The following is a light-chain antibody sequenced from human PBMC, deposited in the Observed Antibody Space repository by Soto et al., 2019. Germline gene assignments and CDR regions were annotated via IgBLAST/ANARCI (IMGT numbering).Light chain of an antibody. CDR3: QQSNDYPRT. CDR1: ETITRY. J-gene: IGKJ2*01. CDR2: AAS. V-gene: IGKV1-17*01. Sequence: DIQMTQSPSSLSSSVGYRVMINCRASETITRYLNWYQSKPGQAPKLLIFAASSLQSGVPPRFSGSGSGTEFTLTISSLQPEDFATYYCQQSNDYPRTFGQGTKVDNK.